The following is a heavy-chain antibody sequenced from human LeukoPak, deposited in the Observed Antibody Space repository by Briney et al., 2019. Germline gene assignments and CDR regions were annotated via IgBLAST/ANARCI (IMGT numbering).Heavy chain of an antibody. D-gene: IGHD6-13*01. V-gene: IGHV4-59*12. J-gene: IGHJ5*02. Sequence: SETLSLTCTVSGGSISNYYWSWIRQPPGKGLEWIGYIYHSGSTYYNPSLKSRVTISVDRFKNQFSLKLSSVTAADTAVYYCARGPGGSWSNWFDPWGQGTLVTVSS. CDR1: GGSISNYY. CDR3: ARGPGGSWSNWFDP. CDR2: IYHSGST.